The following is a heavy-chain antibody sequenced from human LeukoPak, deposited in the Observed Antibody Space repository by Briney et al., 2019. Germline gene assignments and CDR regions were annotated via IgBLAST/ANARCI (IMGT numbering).Heavy chain of an antibody. CDR3: ARGHCGGDCLNWFDP. CDR1: GGSISSGSYY. D-gene: IGHD2-21*02. V-gene: IGHV4-61*02. CDR2: MYTNGST. J-gene: IGHJ5*02. Sequence: SQTLSLTCTVSGGSISSGSYYWSWIRQPAAKGMEWIGRMYTNGSTNYNPSLKSRVTISVDTSKNQFSLKLSSVTAADTAVYYCARGHCGGDCLNWFDPWGQGTLVTVSS.